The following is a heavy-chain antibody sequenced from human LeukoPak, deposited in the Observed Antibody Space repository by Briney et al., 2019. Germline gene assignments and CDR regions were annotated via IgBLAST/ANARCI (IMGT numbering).Heavy chain of an antibody. D-gene: IGHD4-23*01. CDR3: ARDRGYSTFDY. J-gene: IGHJ4*02. CDR1: GFTFSSYS. V-gene: IGHV3-7*01. CDR2: IKEDGSEI. Sequence: GGSLRLSCADSGFTFSSYSMNWVRQAPGKGLEWVANIKEDGSEINYVDSVKGRFTISRDNAKNSLYLQMNSLRVDDTAVYYCARDRGYSTFDYWGQGTLVTVSS.